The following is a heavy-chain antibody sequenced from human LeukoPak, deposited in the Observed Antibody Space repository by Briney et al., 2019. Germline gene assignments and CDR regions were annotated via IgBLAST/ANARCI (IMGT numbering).Heavy chain of an antibody. CDR1: GFTFSSYS. Sequence: GGSLRLSCAASGFTFSSYSMNWVRQAPGKGLEWVSSISSSSSYIYYADSVKGRFTISRDNAKNSLYLQMNSLRAEDTAVYYCARDYIRGSGYCKWWGQGTLVTVSS. V-gene: IGHV3-21*01. CDR3: ARDYIRGSGYCKW. CDR2: ISSSSSYI. J-gene: IGHJ4*02. D-gene: IGHD3-22*01.